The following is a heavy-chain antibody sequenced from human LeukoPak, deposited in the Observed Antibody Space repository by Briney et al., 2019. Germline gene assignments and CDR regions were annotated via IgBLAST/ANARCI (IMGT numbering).Heavy chain of an antibody. J-gene: IGHJ3*02. D-gene: IGHD3-9*01. CDR2: IYTSGST. V-gene: IGHV4-4*07. CDR3: ARAFTYYDILTGYYADDAFDI. CDR1: GGSISSYY. Sequence: SETLSLTCTVSGGSISSYYWSWIRQPAGKGLEWIGRIYTSGSTNYNPSLKSRVTMSVDTSKNQFSLKLSSVTAADTAVYYCARAFTYYDILTGYYADDAFDIWGQGTMVTVSS.